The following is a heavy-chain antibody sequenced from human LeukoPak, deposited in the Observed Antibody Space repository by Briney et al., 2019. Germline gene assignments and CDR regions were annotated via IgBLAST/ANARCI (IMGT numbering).Heavy chain of an antibody. V-gene: IGHV3-23*01. CDR2: LSSSGGAT. J-gene: IGHJ2*01. CDR3: AKKRVITTPAAIDWYFDL. CDR1: GFTFSNYA. Sequence: GGSLRLSCVASGFTFSNYAMSWVRQAPGKGLEWVSILSSSGGATYYADSVKGRFTISRDNSKNTLYLQMNSLRAEDTAVYYCAKKRVITTPAAIDWYFDLLGRGTLLTVSS. D-gene: IGHD2-2*01.